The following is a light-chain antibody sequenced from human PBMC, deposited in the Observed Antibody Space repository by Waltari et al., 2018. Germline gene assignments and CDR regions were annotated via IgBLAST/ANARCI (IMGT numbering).Light chain of an antibody. CDR3: SSYTRRSYWV. J-gene: IGLJ3*02. Sequence: QSALTQPAPVSGSPGRSITSPCPGTSRDVGFYDFVSWVQHHPGKAPKVMIYKVNNRPSGVSNRFSGSKSANTASLTISGLQAEDEADYYCSSYTRRSYWVFGGGTQLTVL. CDR2: KVN. V-gene: IGLV2-14*01. CDR1: SRDVGFYDF.